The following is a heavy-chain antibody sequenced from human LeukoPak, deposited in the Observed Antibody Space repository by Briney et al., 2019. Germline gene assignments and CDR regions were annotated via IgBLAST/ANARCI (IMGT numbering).Heavy chain of an antibody. CDR1: GFTFSSYA. CDR3: AKQGITMVRGVIIHYYGMDV. CDR2: ISGSGGST. J-gene: IGHJ6*02. V-gene: IGHV3-23*01. Sequence: GGSLRLSCAASGFTFSSYAMSWVRQAPGKGLEWVSAISGSGGSTYYADSVKGRFTISRDNSKNTLYLQMNSLRAEDTAVYYCAKQGITMVRGVIIHYYGMDVWGQGTTVTVSS. D-gene: IGHD3-10*01.